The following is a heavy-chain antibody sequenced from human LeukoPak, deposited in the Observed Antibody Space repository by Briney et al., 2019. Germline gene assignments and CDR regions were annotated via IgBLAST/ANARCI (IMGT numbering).Heavy chain of an antibody. D-gene: IGHD3-22*01. Sequence: SETLSLTCTVSGGSISSYYWSWIRQPPGKGLEWIGYIYYSGSTNYNSSLKSRVTISVDTSKNQFSLKLSSVTAADTAVYYCARDRGYYDSSGYFDYWGQGTLVTVSS. CDR1: GGSISSYY. J-gene: IGHJ4*02. CDR3: ARDRGYYDSSGYFDY. CDR2: IYYSGST. V-gene: IGHV4-59*01.